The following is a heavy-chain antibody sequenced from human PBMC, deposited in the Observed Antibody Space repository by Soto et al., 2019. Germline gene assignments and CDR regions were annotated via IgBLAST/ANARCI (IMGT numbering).Heavy chain of an antibody. CDR2: ISAYNGNT. Sequence: ASVKVSCKASGGTFSSYTISWVRQAPGQGLEWMGWISAYNGNTNYAQKLQGRVTMTTDTSTSTAYMELRSLRSDDTAVYYCARDLMPYYYDSSGYVGIDYWGQGTLVTVSS. CDR1: GGTFSSYT. D-gene: IGHD3-22*01. J-gene: IGHJ4*02. V-gene: IGHV1-18*01. CDR3: ARDLMPYYYDSSGYVGIDY.